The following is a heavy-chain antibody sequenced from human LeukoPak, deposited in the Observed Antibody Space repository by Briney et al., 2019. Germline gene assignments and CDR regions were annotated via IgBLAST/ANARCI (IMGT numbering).Heavy chain of an antibody. J-gene: IGHJ4*02. CDR2: INHSGST. CDR3: AYYDFWSGPDY. V-gene: IGHV4-34*01. CDR1: GGPFSGYY. D-gene: IGHD3-3*01. Sequence: SETLSLTCAVYGGPFSGYYWSWIRQPPGKGLEWIGEINHSGSTDYNPSLKSRVTILVDTSKNQFSLKLSSVTAADTAVYYCAYYDFWSGPDYWGQGTLVTVSS.